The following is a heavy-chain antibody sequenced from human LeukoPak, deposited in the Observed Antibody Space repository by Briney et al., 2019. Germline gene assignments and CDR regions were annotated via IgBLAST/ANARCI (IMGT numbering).Heavy chain of an antibody. CDR3: ARGGFEGVVAATFY. Sequence: GASVKVSCKASGYTFTSYAMNWVRQAPGQGLEWLGWINTNTGNPTYAQGFTGRFVFSLDTSVSTAYLQISSLKAEDTAVYYCARGGFEGVVAATFYWGQGTLVTVSS. CDR1: GYTFTSYA. J-gene: IGHJ4*02. V-gene: IGHV7-4-1*02. D-gene: IGHD2-15*01. CDR2: INTNTGNP.